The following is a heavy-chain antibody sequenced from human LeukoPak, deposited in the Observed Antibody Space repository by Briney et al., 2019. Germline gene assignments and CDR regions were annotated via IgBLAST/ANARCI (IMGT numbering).Heavy chain of an antibody. Sequence: GGSLRLSCAASGFALITYSIHWVRQAPGKGLEWVAVISYDGGNKYYTDSVTGRFTISRDNSKNTLYLQMNSLRAEDTAVYYCARELWFGELSYYYYYGMDVWGKGTTVTVSS. D-gene: IGHD3-10*01. CDR1: GFALITYS. V-gene: IGHV3-30-3*01. J-gene: IGHJ6*04. CDR2: ISYDGGNK. CDR3: ARELWFGELSYYYYYGMDV.